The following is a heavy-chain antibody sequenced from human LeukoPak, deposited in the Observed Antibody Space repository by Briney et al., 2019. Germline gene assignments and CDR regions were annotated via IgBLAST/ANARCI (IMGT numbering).Heavy chain of an antibody. CDR2: IIPILNVA. V-gene: IGHV1-69*04. CDR3: ARSASWELRTYYFDY. J-gene: IGHJ4*02. D-gene: IGHD1-26*01. CDR1: GGTFTSFG. Sequence: SVKVSCKTSGGTFTSFGFSWVRQAPGQGLEWMGKIIPILNVADYAQKFQGRVTITADKSTNTAYMELSSLRSEDTAVYFCARSASWELRTYYFDYWGQGTLVTVSS.